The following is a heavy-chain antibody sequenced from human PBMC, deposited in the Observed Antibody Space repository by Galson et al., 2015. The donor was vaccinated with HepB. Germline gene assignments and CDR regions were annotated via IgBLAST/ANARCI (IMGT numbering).Heavy chain of an antibody. V-gene: IGHV1-3*01. D-gene: IGHD2-15*01. Sequence: SVKVSCKASGSTFTSYAMHWVRQAPGQRLEWMGWINAGNGNTKYSQKFQGRVTITRDTSASTAYMELSSLRSEDTAVYYCARERVVVVAGEPGFDYWGQGTLVTVSS. CDR2: INAGNGNT. J-gene: IGHJ4*02. CDR1: GSTFTSYA. CDR3: ARERVVVVAGEPGFDY.